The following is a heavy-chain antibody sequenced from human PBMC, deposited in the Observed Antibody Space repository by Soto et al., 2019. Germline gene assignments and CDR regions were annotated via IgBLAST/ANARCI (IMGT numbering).Heavy chain of an antibody. CDR2: INHSGST. J-gene: IGHJ5*02. Sequence: QVQLQQWGAGLLKPSETLSLTCAVYGGSFSGYYWSWIRQPPGKGLEWIGEINHSGSTNYNPSLKRRVTISVDTSKNQFSLKLSSVTATDTAVYYCARGVVAAYGGSWFDPCGQGTLVTVSS. CDR1: GGSFSGYY. D-gene: IGHD2-15*01. V-gene: IGHV4-34*01. CDR3: ARGVVAAYGGSWFDP.